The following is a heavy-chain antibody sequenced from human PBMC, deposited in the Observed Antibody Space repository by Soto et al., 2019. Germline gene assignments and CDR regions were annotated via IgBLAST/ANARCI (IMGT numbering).Heavy chain of an antibody. CDR1: GVGEARNTVA. Sequence: LSPTCGVSGVGEARNTVAWTWHKKKPSRGLEWLGRTYYTSTWYNDYAVSVKSRITIKPDTSKNQVSLQLNSVTPEDTAVYYCAREFRNAFDFWGQGTMVTVSS. CDR3: AREFRNAFDF. CDR2: TYYTSTWYN. V-gene: IGHV6-1*01. J-gene: IGHJ3*01.